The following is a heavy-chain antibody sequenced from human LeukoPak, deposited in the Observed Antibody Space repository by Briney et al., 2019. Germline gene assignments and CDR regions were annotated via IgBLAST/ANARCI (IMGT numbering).Heavy chain of an antibody. Sequence: GGSLRLSCAASGSTFSSDAMSWVRQAPGKGLEWVSAISGSGGSTYYADSVKGRFTISRDNSKNTLYLQMNSLRAEDTAVYYCAKSDFWSGYLHYFDYWGQGTLVAVSS. D-gene: IGHD3-3*01. J-gene: IGHJ4*02. V-gene: IGHV3-23*01. CDR3: AKSDFWSGYLHYFDY. CDR2: ISGSGGST. CDR1: GSTFSSDA.